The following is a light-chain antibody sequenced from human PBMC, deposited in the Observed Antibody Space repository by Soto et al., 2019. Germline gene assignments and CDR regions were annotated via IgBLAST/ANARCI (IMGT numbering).Light chain of an antibody. Sequence: HSVLTQPPSVSGAPGQRVTIYCTGSGSDVGGYNYVSWYQQHPGKAPKLIIYGVSHRPSGVSPRFSASRSAYTASLTISVLQHEDEANYYCSSFTSSYFYVFGPGTKVTV. CDR1: GSDVGGYNY. J-gene: IGLJ1*01. CDR2: GVS. CDR3: SSFTSSYFYV. V-gene: IGLV2-14*01.